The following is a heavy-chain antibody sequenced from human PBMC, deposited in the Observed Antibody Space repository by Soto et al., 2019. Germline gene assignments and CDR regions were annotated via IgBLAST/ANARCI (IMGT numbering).Heavy chain of an antibody. V-gene: IGHV3-23*01. Sequence: PGGSLRLSCAASGFTFDSPYSHGMSWVRQSPGKGPEWVSTISSNGANTHYAESVKGRFTISKDASRNTVHLHMNNLRAEDTATYFCVSWVSAHFDYWGHGTPVTVSS. CDR1: GFTFDSPYSHG. D-gene: IGHD2-8*01. CDR3: VSWVSAHFDY. J-gene: IGHJ4*01. CDR2: ISSNGANT.